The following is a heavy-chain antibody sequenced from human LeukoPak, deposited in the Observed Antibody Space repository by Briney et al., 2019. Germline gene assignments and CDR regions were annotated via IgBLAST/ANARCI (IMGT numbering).Heavy chain of an antibody. CDR1: GFIFSSYS. J-gene: IGHJ4*02. V-gene: IGHV3-21*01. CDR2: ISSGSGSYI. Sequence: GGSLRLSCAASGFIFSSYSMNWVPQAPGKGLEWVSSISSGSGSYIYYTDSVKGRFTISRDNAKNSLYLQMNTLGAEDTAVYYCARKGSGWQFDYWGQGSLVTVSS. D-gene: IGHD6-19*01. CDR3: ARKGSGWQFDY.